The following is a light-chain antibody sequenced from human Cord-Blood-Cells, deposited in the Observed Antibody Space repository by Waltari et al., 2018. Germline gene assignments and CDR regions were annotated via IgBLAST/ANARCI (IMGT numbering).Light chain of an antibody. CDR2: GNS. J-gene: IGLJ3*02. V-gene: IGLV1-40*01. Sequence: QSVLTQPPSVSGAPGQRVTTSCTGSRSNIGAGYDVHWYQQLPGTAPKPLIYGNSNRPSGVPDRFSGSKSGTSASLAITGLQAEDEADYYCQSYDSSLSGWVFGGGTKLTVL. CDR1: RSNIGAGYD. CDR3: QSYDSSLSGWV.